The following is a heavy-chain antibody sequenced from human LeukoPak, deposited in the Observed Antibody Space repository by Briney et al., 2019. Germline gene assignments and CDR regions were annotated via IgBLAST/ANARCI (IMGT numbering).Heavy chain of an antibody. CDR3: ARLVITGYTNTWFLFDY. J-gene: IGHJ4*02. D-gene: IGHD2-8*01. V-gene: IGHV4-59*08. CDR1: GGSISTYY. Sequence: SETLSLTCTVSGGSISTYYWSWIRQPPGKGLEWIGYIYSSGSTNYNPSLQSRVTISVDTSKNQFSLKLSSVTAADTAVYYCARLVITGYTNTWFLFDYWGQGTLVTVSS. CDR2: IYSSGST.